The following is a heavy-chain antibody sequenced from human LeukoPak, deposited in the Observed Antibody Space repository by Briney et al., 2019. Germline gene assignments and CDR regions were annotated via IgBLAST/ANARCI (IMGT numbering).Heavy chain of an antibody. CDR1: GGFISSSSYY. J-gene: IGHJ4*02. Sequence: SETLSLTCTVSGGFISSSSYYWGWSRQPPGKGLEWIGSIYYSGRTYYNPSLKSRVTISVDTSKNQFSLKMSSVTAAETAVYYCARVAGDGYNYNYFDYWGQGTLVTVSS. CDR3: ARVAGDGYNYNYFDY. D-gene: IGHD5-24*01. V-gene: IGHV4-39*07. CDR2: IYYSGRT.